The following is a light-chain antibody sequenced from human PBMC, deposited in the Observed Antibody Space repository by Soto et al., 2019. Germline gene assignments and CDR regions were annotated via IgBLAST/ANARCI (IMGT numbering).Light chain of an antibody. CDR3: QQSYSSPPT. Sequence: DIQMTQSHSSLSASVGDGVTITCRASQSISSYLAWYQQKPGKAPKLLIFAASSLQSGVPSRFSGSRSGPDFTLTISSLQPEDFATYYCQQSYSSPPTFGQGTKVDNK. CDR2: AAS. V-gene: IGKV1-39*01. J-gene: IGKJ1*01. CDR1: QSISSY.